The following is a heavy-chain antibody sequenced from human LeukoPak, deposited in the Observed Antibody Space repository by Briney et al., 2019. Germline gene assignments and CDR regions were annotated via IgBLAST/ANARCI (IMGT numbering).Heavy chain of an antibody. CDR2: IIPIFGTA. CDR1: GGTFSSYA. CDR3: ARGGYSYGFDY. J-gene: IGHJ4*02. Sequence: GASVKVPCKASGGTFSSYAISWVRQAPGQGLEWMGGIIPIFGTANYAQKFQGRVTITADESTSTAHMELSSLRSEDTAVYYCARGGYSYGFDYWGQGTLVTVSS. V-gene: IGHV1-69*13. D-gene: IGHD5-18*01.